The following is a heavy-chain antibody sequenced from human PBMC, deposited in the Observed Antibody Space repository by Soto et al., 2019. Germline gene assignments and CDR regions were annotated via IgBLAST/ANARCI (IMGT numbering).Heavy chain of an antibody. CDR2: MNPNSGNT. V-gene: IGHV1-8*01. CDR1: GYTFTSYD. D-gene: IGHD6-19*01. CDR3: ARDSKQWLAPHDAFDI. J-gene: IGHJ3*02. Sequence: QVQLVQSGAEVKKPGASVKVSCKASGYTFTSYDINWVRQATGQGLEWMGWMNPNSGNTGYAQKFQGRVTITRNTSISTAYMELSSLRSEDTAVYYCARDSKQWLAPHDAFDIWGQGTMVTVSS.